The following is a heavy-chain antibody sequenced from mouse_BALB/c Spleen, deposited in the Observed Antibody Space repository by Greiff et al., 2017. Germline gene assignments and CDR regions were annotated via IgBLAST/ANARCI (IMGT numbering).Heavy chain of an antibody. CDR2: IAPGSGST. CDR1: GYAFSSYW. CDR3: ARSGTGSVDY. D-gene: IGHD3-1*01. Sequence: ELVRPGSSVKISCKASGYAFSSYWMNWIKQRPGQGLEWIGRIAPGSGSTYYNEMFKGKATLTVDTSSSTAYIQLSSLSSEDSAVYFCARSGTGSVDYWGQGTTLTVSS. V-gene: IGHV1S41*01. J-gene: IGHJ2*01.